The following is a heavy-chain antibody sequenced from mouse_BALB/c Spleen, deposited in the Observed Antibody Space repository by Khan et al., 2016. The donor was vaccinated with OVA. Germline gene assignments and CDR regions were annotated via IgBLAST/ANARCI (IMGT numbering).Heavy chain of an antibody. J-gene: IGHJ3*01. V-gene: IGHV2-2*02. Sequence: QVQLQQSGPGLVQPSQSLSITCTVSGFSLANYSVHWVRQSPGKGLEWLGVIWSAGSTDYNAAFISRLTISKDTSRSQVFFKVNSLQPNDTAIDYCARRGYDYVRGALVAYGGQGTLVTVSA. CDR3: ARRGYDYVRGALVAY. CDR2: IWSAGST. D-gene: IGHD2-4*01. CDR1: GFSLANYS.